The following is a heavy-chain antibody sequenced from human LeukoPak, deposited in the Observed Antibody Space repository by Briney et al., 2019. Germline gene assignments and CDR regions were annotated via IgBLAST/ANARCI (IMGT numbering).Heavy chain of an antibody. CDR2: ISGLSTYI. CDR3: ARSSGTGGPYYFDF. D-gene: IGHD3/OR15-3a*01. J-gene: IGHJ4*02. CDR1: GFTFNTYS. V-gene: IGHV3-21*04. Sequence: GGSLRLSCAASGFTFNTYSMNWVRQAPGRGLEWVSSISGLSTYIYYPDSMRGRFTISRDNAKNSLFLQLSSLRAEDTAVYFCARSSGTGGPYYFDFWGQGSLVTVSS.